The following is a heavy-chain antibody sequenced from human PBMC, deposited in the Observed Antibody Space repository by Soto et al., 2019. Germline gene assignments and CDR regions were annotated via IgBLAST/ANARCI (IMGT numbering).Heavy chain of an antibody. J-gene: IGHJ4*02. D-gene: IGHD1-26*01. CDR1: GYSFTTNW. Sequence: PGESLKISCKGSGYSFTTNWIGWVRQMPGKGLEWMGIIFPSDSDTRYSPSFQGQVTISADKSISTAYLQWSSLKASDTAMYYCARFGTYSGSYYYPGQGTLVTGSS. V-gene: IGHV5-51*01. CDR2: IFPSDSDT. CDR3: ARFGTYSGSYYY.